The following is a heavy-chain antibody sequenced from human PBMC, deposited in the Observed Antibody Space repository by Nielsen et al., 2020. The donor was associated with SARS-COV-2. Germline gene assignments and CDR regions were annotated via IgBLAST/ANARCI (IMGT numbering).Heavy chain of an antibody. D-gene: IGHD6-13*01. V-gene: IGHV4-34*01. Sequence: SETLSLTCTVSGGSISSYYWSWIRQPPGKGLEWIGEINHSGSTNYNPSLKSRVTISVDTSKNQFSLKLSSVTAADTAVYYCARVYIAAAQGSDYWGQGTLVTVSS. CDR2: INHSGST. CDR1: GGSISSYY. J-gene: IGHJ4*02. CDR3: ARVYIAAAQGSDY.